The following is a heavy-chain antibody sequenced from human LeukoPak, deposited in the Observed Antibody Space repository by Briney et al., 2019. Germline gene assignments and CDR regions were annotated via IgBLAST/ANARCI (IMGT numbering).Heavy chain of an antibody. V-gene: IGHV4-59*01. CDR1: GGSISSYY. CDR3: ARVAAAGRRTHYYYYYMDV. Sequence: SETLSLTCTVSGGSISSYYWSWIRQPPGKGLEWIGYIYYSGSTNYNPSLKSRVTISVDTSKNQFSLKLSSVTAADTAVYYCARVAAAGRRTHYYYYYMDVWGKGTTVTVSS. CDR2: IYYSGST. J-gene: IGHJ6*03. D-gene: IGHD6-13*01.